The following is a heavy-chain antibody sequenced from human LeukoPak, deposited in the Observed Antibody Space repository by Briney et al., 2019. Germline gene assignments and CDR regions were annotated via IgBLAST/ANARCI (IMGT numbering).Heavy chain of an antibody. Sequence: SETLSLTCTVSGGSISSYYWSWIRQPPGKGLEWIGYIYYSGSTNYNPSLKSRVTISVDTSKNQFSLKLSSVTAADTAVYYCARAVRYYDMLTGYRNWFDRWGQGTLVTVSS. CDR1: GGSISSYY. CDR3: ARAVRYYDMLTGYRNWFDR. CDR2: IYYSGST. V-gene: IGHV4-59*01. D-gene: IGHD3-9*01. J-gene: IGHJ5*02.